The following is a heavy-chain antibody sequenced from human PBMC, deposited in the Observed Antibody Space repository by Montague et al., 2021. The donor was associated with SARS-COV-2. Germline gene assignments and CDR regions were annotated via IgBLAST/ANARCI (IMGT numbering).Heavy chain of an antibody. CDR3: AHLIRYYDIFTGIPFDY. Sequence: VKPIQTLTLTCTFSGFSLSTPNVGVGWIRQPPGKALEWVAVIYSNDEKRYSPSLRNRLTITKDTAKNQVVLSLTYVDPVDTATYYCAHLIRYYDIFTGIPFDYWGQGSQVTVSS. J-gene: IGHJ4*02. CDR2: IYSNDEK. V-gene: IGHV2-5*01. CDR1: GFSLSTPNVG. D-gene: IGHD3-9*01.